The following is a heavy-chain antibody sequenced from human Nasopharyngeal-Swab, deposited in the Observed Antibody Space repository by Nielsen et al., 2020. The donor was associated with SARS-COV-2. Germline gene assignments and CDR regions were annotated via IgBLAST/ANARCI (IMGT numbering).Heavy chain of an antibody. Sequence: GESLKISCAASGFTFSSFGMHWVRQAPGKGLEWVAFIAHNASNEYYGDSVKGRFSISRDSSKNTLYLQMDSLRGEDTAVYYCARGQGEYWGQGTLVTVSS. CDR1: GFTFSSFG. CDR3: ARGQGEY. V-gene: IGHV3-30*03. J-gene: IGHJ4*02. D-gene: IGHD1-26*01. CDR2: IAHNASNE.